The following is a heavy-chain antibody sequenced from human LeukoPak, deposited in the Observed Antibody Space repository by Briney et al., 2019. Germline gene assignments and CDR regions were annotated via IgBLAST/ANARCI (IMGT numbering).Heavy chain of an antibody. V-gene: IGHV3-64*01. CDR1: GFTFSSYA. D-gene: IGHD1-26*01. J-gene: IGHJ4*02. Sequence: GGSLRLSCAGSGFTFSSYAMHWVRQAPGKGLEYVSGISSNGGSTYYANSVRGRFTISRDNSKNTLYLQMGSLRAEDKAVYYCARDRVVGATTYPDYWGQETLVTVSS. CDR2: ISSNGGST. CDR3: ARDRVVGATTYPDY.